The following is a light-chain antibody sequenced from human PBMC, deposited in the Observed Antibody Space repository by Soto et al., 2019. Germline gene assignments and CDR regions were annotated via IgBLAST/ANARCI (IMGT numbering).Light chain of an antibody. Sequence: EIQMTQAPSSLSASVGDRVTITCRASQTISMYLNWYQQKPGKAPILLISAASSLQTGVPSRFNGSGSGTDFTLTISSLEPEDFAVYYCQQRSFWPLTFGGGTRVEI. CDR2: AAS. J-gene: IGKJ4*01. CDR3: QQRSFWPLT. V-gene: IGKV1-39*01. CDR1: QTISMY.